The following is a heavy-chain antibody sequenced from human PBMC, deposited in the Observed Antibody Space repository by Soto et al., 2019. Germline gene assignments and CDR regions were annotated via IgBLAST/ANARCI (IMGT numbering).Heavy chain of an antibody. CDR1: GGSISSGGYF. Sequence: SGTLSLTCTVSGGSISSGGYFWTLIRQHPGKGLEWIGYIHESGSTYYNPSLKNGLIISVNTSKSQFSLNLISVTAADTAVYYCARGLYCGGDCYSGTDHWGQGTLVTVS. D-gene: IGHD2-21*02. V-gene: IGHV4-31*03. CDR3: ARGLYCGGDCYSGTDH. J-gene: IGHJ4*02. CDR2: IHESGST.